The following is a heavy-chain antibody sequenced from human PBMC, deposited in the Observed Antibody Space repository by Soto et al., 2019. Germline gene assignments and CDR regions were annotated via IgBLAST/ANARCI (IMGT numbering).Heavy chain of an antibody. CDR1: GFTFSSFG. J-gene: IGHJ1*01. Sequence: GGSLRLSCAASGFTFSSFGMHWVSQAPGKGLEWVAVIWYDGSNKYYADSVKGRFTISRDNSKNTLYLQMNSLRAEDTAVYYCARDTPTSYSYGYTFQHWGQGTLVTVSS. CDR3: ARDTPTSYSYGYTFQH. CDR2: IWYDGSNK. V-gene: IGHV3-33*01. D-gene: IGHD5-18*01.